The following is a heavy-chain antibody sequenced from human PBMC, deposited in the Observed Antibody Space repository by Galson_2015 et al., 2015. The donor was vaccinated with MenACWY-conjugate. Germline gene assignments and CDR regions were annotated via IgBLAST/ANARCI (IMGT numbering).Heavy chain of an antibody. CDR3: ARDWYCPSTTCDGCFDP. J-gene: IGHJ5*02. CDR2: IGTDHGDRDYGDT. CDR1: GYAFSTYG. V-gene: IGHV1-18*01. D-gene: IGHD2/OR15-2a*01. Sequence: SVKVSCKASGYAFSTYGINWVRQAPGQGLEWLGWIGTDHGDRDYGDTNYAQKFQGRVTVTADTSTSTAYMELRSLRNDDTAVYYCARDWYCPSTTCDGCFDPWGQGTLVIVSS.